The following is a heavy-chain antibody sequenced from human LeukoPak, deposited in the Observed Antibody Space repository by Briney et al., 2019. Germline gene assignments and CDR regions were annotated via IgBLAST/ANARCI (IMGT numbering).Heavy chain of an antibody. D-gene: IGHD4-17*01. Sequence: GGSLRLSCAASGFTFTSSAMSWVRQAPGKGLEWVSAISGSGARTYYADSVKGRFTISRDNSKNTLYLQMNSLRAEDTAVYYCAKSGGVTTTLGYWGQGTLVTVSS. CDR1: GFTFTSSA. J-gene: IGHJ4*02. CDR3: AKSGGVTTTLGY. V-gene: IGHV3-23*01. CDR2: ISGSGART.